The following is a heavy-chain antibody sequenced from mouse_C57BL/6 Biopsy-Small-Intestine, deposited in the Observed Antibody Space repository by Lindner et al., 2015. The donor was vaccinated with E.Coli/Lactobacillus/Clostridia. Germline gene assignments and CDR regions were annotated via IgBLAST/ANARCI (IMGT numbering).Heavy chain of an antibody. V-gene: IGHV1-62-2*01. D-gene: IGHD4-1*02. CDR3: ARHEDSNSFVY. J-gene: IGHJ3*01. Sequence: QLQESGAEAGETRGRSVKLSCKASGYTFTEYTIHWVKQRSGQGLEWIGWFYPGSGSIKYNEKFKDKATLTADKSSSTVYMELSRLTSEDSAVYICARHEDSNSFVYWGQGTLVTVSA. CDR1: GYTFTEYT. CDR2: FYPGSGSI.